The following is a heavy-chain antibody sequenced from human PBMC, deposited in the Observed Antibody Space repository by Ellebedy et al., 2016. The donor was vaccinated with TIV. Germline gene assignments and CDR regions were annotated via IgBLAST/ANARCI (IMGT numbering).Heavy chain of an antibody. Sequence: AASVKVSCKTSGYTFKEDYIQGVRQERGQGLERMGWINPNSGGTNYAQKFQGRVTMTRDTSISPAYMELSRLISDDTAVSSSTCFSLFPFLDVWGQGTTVTVSS. CDR3: TCFSLFPFLDV. V-gene: IGHV1-2*02. CDR2: INPNSGGT. D-gene: IGHD2-21*01. CDR1: GYTFKEDY. J-gene: IGHJ6*02.